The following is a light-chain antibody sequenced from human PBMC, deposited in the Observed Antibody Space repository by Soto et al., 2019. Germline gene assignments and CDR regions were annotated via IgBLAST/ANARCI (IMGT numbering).Light chain of an antibody. CDR1: SSDVGNYNY. V-gene: IGLV2-14*01. CDR3: SSYASSSTIV. CDR2: EVS. J-gene: IGLJ2*01. Sequence: QSVLTQPASVSGSPGQSIAISCTGTSSDVGNYNYVSWYQHHPGKVPKLMIYEVSNRPSGISDRFSGSKSGNTASLTISGLQPDDEAEYYCSSYASSSTIVFGGGTKLTVL.